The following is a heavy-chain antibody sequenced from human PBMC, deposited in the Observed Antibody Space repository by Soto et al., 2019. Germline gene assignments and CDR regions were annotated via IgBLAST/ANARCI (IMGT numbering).Heavy chain of an antibody. CDR2: IHYSGNT. D-gene: IGHD3-3*01. V-gene: IGHV4-59*08. CDR1: GGSISNYY. CDR3: ARGHYDFWSGYFATIDY. Sequence: SETLSLTCTVSGGSISNYYWSWIRQPPGKGLEWIGYIHYSGNTKYNPSLKSRVTRSADTSNNHFSLKLSSVTAADTAVYYCARGHYDFWSGYFATIDYWGQGTLVTVSS. J-gene: IGHJ4*02.